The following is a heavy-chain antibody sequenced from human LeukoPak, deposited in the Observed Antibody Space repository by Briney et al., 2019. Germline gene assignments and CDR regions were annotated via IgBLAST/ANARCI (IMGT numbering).Heavy chain of an antibody. CDR1: GFTFSFYG. J-gene: IGHJ4*02. D-gene: IGHD2-15*01. V-gene: IGHV3-30*03. Sequence: PGGSLRLSCAASGFTFSFYGMHWVRQAPGMGLGWVAVISFDGNNKYYADSVKGQFTISRDNSKSTLYLQMNSLRAEDTAVYYCARGYCSGGSCLDYWGQGTLVTVSS. CDR2: ISFDGNNK. CDR3: ARGYCSGGSCLDY.